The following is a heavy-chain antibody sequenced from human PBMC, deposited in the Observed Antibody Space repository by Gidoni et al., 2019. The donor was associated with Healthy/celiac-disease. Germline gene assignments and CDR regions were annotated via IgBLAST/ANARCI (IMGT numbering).Heavy chain of an antibody. Sequence: EVQLLESGGGLVQPGVSLRLSCAASGFTFSSYAMRWVRQAPGKGLEWVSAISGSGGGAYYAGSVKGRFTISRDNSKNTLYLQMNSLRAEDTAVYYCAKDLGDPSDAFDIWGQGTMVTVSS. D-gene: IGHD3-10*01. V-gene: IGHV3-23*01. CDR3: AKDLGDPSDAFDI. J-gene: IGHJ3*02. CDR1: GFTFSSYA. CDR2: ISGSGGGA.